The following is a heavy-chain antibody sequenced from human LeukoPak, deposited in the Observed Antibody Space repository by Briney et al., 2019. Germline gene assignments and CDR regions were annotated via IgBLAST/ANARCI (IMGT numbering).Heavy chain of an antibody. D-gene: IGHD2-2*01. J-gene: IGHJ3*02. V-gene: IGHV1-46*01. Sequence: ASVKVSCKASGYTFTSYYMHWVRQAPGQGLEWMGIINPSGGSTSYAQKFQGRVTMTRDTSTSTVYMELSSLTSEDTAVYYRARGRGVVVPAAPTGDPFDIWGQGTMVTVSS. CDR1: GYTFTSYY. CDR2: INPSGGST. CDR3: ARGRGVVVPAAPTGDPFDI.